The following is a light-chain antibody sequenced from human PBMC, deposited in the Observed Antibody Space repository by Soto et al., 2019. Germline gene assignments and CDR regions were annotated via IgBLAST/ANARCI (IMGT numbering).Light chain of an antibody. J-gene: IGKJ1*01. CDR1: QSVSSY. V-gene: IGKV3-15*01. CDR2: GVS. Sequence: EIVMTQSPATLSVSPGERATLSCRASQSVSSYLAWYQQKPGQAPRLLIYGVSTRATDIPARFSGSGSGTEFTLTISSLQSEDFAVYYCQQYNNWPPTWTFGQGTKVDI. CDR3: QQYNNWPPTWT.